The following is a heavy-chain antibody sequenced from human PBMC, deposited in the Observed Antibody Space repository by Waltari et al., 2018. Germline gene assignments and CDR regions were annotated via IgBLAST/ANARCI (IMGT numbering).Heavy chain of an antibody. CDR3: ATRSSGSLDY. CDR1: GFTFSSYW. Sequence: EVQLLESGGGLVQPGGSLRLSCAASGFTFSSYWMHWVRQAPGKGLVWVSRINSDGNNTSYADSVKGRFTISRDNAKNTLYLQMNSLRAEDTAVYYCATRSSGSLDYWGQGTLVTVSS. D-gene: IGHD6-19*01. J-gene: IGHJ4*02. CDR2: INSDGNNT. V-gene: IGHV3-74*01.